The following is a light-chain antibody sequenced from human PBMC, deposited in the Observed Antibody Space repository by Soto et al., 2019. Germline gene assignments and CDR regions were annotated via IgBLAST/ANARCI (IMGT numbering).Light chain of an antibody. J-gene: IGLJ1*01. CDR2: DVS. CDR3: SSYTRSSTLV. Sequence: QSALTQPASVSGSPGQSTTISCTGTSSDVGAYNHVSWYQQHPGKAPKILIYDVSNRPPGVSNRFSGSKSGNTASLTISGLQAEDEAEYHCSSYTRSSTLVFGSGTKLTVL. CDR1: SSDVGAYNH. V-gene: IGLV2-14*01.